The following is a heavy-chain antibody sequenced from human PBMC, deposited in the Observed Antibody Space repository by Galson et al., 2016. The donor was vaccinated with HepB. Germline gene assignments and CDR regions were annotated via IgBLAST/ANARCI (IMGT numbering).Heavy chain of an antibody. V-gene: IGHV4-34*01. CDR1: GASLSENF. Sequence: SETLSLTCAVNGASLSENFWIWVRQPPEKGLEWIGEVYHSGTTNYNPSLQSRVSISVDTSKSQISLKLNSVTAADTAVYFCARGRRDKSISRGGLRIRRHYGGMDVWGQGTTVIVSS. CDR3: ARGRRDKSISRGGLRIRRHYGGMDV. CDR2: VYHSGTT. D-gene: IGHD2-15*01. J-gene: IGHJ6*02.